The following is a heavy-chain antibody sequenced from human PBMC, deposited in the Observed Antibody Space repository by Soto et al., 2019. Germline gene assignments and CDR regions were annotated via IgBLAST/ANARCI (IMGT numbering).Heavy chain of an antibody. Sequence: GPLRLSCTSSVFTFSIFGMSWVRQAPGKGLEWVSDISGSGGSTNYADSVKGRFTVSRDNSKNTLYVQMNSLRAEDTAVYYCAKGAAAGTGTTIEYWGQGTLVTVSS. CDR3: AKGAAAGTGTTIEY. J-gene: IGHJ4*02. CDR1: VFTFSIFG. V-gene: IGHV3-23*01. D-gene: IGHD1-7*01. CDR2: ISGSGGST.